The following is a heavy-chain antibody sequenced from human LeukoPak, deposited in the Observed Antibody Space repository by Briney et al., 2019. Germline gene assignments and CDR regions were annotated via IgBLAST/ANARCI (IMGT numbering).Heavy chain of an antibody. J-gene: IGHJ6*03. CDR3: ARRRGYSYGQRGYYYYYMDV. CDR2: IYPSGST. CDR1: GGSLSSYL. D-gene: IGHD5-18*01. Sequence: SETLSLTHTVSGGSLSSYLWSWIPQPPGRGLEWIGHIYPSGSTNYTPSLKSRVTISVATSKNQFSLKLSSVTAADTAVYYCARRRGYSYGQRGYYYYYMDVWGKGTTVTVSS. V-gene: IGHV4-4*09.